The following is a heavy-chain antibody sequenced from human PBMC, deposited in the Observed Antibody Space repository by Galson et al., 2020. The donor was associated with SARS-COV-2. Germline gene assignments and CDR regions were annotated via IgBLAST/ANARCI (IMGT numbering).Heavy chain of an antibody. Sequence: SQTLSLTCAVYGGSFSGYYWSWIRQSPGRGLEWIGDITHNGITNYHPSLKSRVNMSVDTWKTQFSLKLTSVTAADTAVFYCAKGKGRYSFGVVCGFVSAVGTTDKEVNGFDSWGQGTLVTVSA. V-gene: IGHV4-34*01. CDR1: GGSFSGYY. CDR3: AKGKGRYSFGVVCGFVSAVGTTDKEVNGFDS. CDR2: ITHNGIT. D-gene: IGHD3-16*01. J-gene: IGHJ5*01.